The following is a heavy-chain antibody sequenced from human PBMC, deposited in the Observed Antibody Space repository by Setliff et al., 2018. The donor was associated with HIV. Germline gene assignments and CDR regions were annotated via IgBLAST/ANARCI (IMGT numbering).Heavy chain of an antibody. CDR3: ARLDWFSKNFDF. CDR1: GVSTSNNNYW. J-gene: IGHJ4*02. CDR2: AYHRGNT. V-gene: IGHV4-4*02. D-gene: IGHD3-3*01. Sequence: PSETLSLTCAVSGVSTSNNNYWWSWVRQPPGKGLEWIGEAYHRGNTNYNPSLKSRVTMSVDKSLNQVSLKLSSATAADTAVYFCARLDWFSKNFDFWGQGTLVTVS.